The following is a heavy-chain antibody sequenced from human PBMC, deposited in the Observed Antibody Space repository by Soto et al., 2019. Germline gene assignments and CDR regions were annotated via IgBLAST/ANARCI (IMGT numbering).Heavy chain of an antibody. CDR2: IWNDGIRK. J-gene: IGHJ4*02. Sequence: PGGSLRLSCAASGFTFNRYGMHWVHQAPGKGLEWVALIWNDGIRKVYVDSVKGRFTISRDNSKNTLDLQMNSLRAEDTAVYYCARDDDYEANAFDYWGPGTLVTVSS. V-gene: IGHV3-33*01. D-gene: IGHD3-22*01. CDR3: ARDDDYEANAFDY. CDR1: GFTFNRYG.